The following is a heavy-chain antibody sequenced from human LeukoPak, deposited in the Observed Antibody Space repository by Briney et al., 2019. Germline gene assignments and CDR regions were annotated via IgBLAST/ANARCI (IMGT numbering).Heavy chain of an antibody. CDR1: GVSISGYY. V-gene: IGHV4-59*08. Sequence: SETLSLTCTVSGVSISGYYWSWIRQPPGKGLEWIGFVYYTGDTNYNPSLKSRVTISVDTSKNQFSLKLSSVTAADTAVYYCARLPGGAYSGSYKLAFDIWGQGTMVTVSS. J-gene: IGHJ3*02. CDR3: ARLPGGAYSGSYKLAFDI. CDR2: VYYTGDT. D-gene: IGHD1-26*01.